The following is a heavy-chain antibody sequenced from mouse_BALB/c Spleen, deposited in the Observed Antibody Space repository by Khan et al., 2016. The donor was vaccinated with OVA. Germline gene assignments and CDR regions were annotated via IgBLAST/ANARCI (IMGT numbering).Heavy chain of an antibody. J-gene: IGHJ2*01. CDR2: INPTSGYT. Sequence: QVQLQQSGAELAKPGASVKMSCKASGYTFTTYWMHWVKQRPGQGLEWIGYINPTSGYTDYNDKFKDRATLSADKSSSTAYMQLNSLTSEDSAVYYCTRDRSDYWGKGTTLTVSS. CDR1: GYTFTTYW. V-gene: IGHV1-7*01. CDR3: TRDRSDY.